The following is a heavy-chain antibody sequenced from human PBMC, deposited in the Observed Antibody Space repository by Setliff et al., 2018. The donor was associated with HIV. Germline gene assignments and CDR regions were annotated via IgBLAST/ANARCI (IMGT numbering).Heavy chain of an antibody. J-gene: IGHJ6*02. Sequence: GGSLRLSCAASGFIFSSFAMHWVRQAPGKGLEWVAVISFDGSNKYYADSVKGRFTVSRDNSKNTLYLQMNSLRADDTAVYFCARPTNIDALYYGSQTFYMYYYGLDVWGQGTTVTVSS. CDR1: GFIFSSFA. D-gene: IGHD1-26*01. CDR2: ISFDGSNK. CDR3: ARPTNIDALYYGSQTFYMYYYGLDV. V-gene: IGHV3-30-3*01.